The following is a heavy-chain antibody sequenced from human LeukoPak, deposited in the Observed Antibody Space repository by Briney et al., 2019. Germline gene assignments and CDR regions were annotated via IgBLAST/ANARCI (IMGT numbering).Heavy chain of an antibody. V-gene: IGHV3-21*06. CDR3: ARDKAQDSVYYGMNV. D-gene: IGHD6-6*01. CDR2: ISSGSNYI. CDR1: GFTFSSYS. J-gene: IGHJ6*02. Sequence: GGSLRLSCAASGFTFSSYSMVWVRQAPGKGLEWVSSISSGSNYIYYADSVKGRFTISRDNARTSLYLQMNSLRAEDTAVYYCARDKAQDSVYYGMNVWGQGTTVTVSS.